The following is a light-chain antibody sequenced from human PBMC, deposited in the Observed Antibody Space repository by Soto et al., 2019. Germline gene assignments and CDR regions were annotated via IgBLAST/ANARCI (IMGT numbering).Light chain of an antibody. J-gene: IGKJ1*01. CDR1: QDIGTW. V-gene: IGKV1-12*01. Sequence: DIQMTQSPSSVSASVGDRVTIICRASQDIGTWLAWYQQKPGRTPKLLIYGASTLQSGVPSRFSGSGSGTEFTLPISSLQAEDFASYYCHQANSYPWTFGQGTTVEL. CDR2: GAS. CDR3: HQANSYPWT.